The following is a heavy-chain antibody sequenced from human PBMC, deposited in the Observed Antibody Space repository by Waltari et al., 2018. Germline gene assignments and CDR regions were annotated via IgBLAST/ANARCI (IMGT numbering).Heavy chain of an antibody. V-gene: IGHV1-2*02. Sequence: QVQLVQSGTEVKKPGASVKVSCKASGYTFSGHYMHWVRQAPGQGLEWMGWINPNSGGTNYAQNFQGRVTMTRDTSISTTDMELSRLRSDDTAVYYCARGQYDYGDYSFDYWGQGTLVTVSS. CDR1: GYTFSGHY. J-gene: IGHJ4*02. CDR2: INPNSGGT. CDR3: ARGQYDYGDYSFDY. D-gene: IGHD4-17*01.